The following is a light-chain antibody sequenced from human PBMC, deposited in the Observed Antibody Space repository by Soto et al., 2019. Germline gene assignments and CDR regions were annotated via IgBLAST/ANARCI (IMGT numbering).Light chain of an antibody. CDR1: RDVSTN. CDR2: GAS. V-gene: IGKV3-15*01. CDR3: QHYNNWPPYS. Sequence: ETVMTQSPDTLSVSTGESATLSRRASRDVSTNLAWFQQRSCQTPRFVLYGASKRATGIPARFSGSGSGTHFTLTISRLQSEDFGVYYCQHYNNWPPYSFGQGTKVDIK. J-gene: IGKJ2*03.